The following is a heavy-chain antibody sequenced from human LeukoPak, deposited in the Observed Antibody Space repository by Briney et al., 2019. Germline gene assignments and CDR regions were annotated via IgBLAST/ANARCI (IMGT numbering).Heavy chain of an antibody. CDR2: IWYDGSNK. J-gene: IGHJ6*02. CDR1: GFTFSSYG. CDR3: ARYCGGDCLYYHYGMDV. V-gene: IGHV3-33*01. D-gene: IGHD2-21*02. Sequence: GRSLRLSCAASGFTFSSYGMHWVRQAPGKGLEWVAVIWYDGSNKYYADSVKGRFTISRDNSKNTLYLQMNSLRAEDTAVYYCARYCGGDCLYYHYGMDVWGQGTTVTVSS.